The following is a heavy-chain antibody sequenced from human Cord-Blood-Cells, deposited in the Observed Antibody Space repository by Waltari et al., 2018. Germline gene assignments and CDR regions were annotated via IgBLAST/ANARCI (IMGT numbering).Heavy chain of an antibody. J-gene: IGHJ4*02. CDR3: TTDFSCYDYVWGSYRYY. V-gene: IGHV3-15*01. Sequence: EVQLVESGGGLVKRGWFLRLYYAASGFTFSNAWMAWIRQARGKGLEWGGRIKSKTDVGTTDYAAPAKGRFTISRDDSKCTLYLQMNSLKTEDTAVYYCTTDFSCYDYVWGSYRYYWGQGTLVTVSS. D-gene: IGHD3-16*02. CDR1: GFTFSNAW. CDR2: IKSKTDVGTT.